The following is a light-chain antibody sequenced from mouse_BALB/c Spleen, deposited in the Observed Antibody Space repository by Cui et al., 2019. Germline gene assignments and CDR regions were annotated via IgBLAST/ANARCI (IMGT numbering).Light chain of an antibody. V-gene: IGKV2-137*01. CDR2: RMS. J-gene: IGKJ2*01. CDR3: MQHLEYPT. Sequence: DIVMTQAAPSVSVTPGESVSISCRSSKSPLHSNGNTYLYWFLQRPVQSPQVLIYRMSNLASGVPDRFSGSGSGTAFTLRISRVEAEDVGVYYCMQHLEYPTFGGGTKLEIK. CDR1: KSPLHSNGNTY.